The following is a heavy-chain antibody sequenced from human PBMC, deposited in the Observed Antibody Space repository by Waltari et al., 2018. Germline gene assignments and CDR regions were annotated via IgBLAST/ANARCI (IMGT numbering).Heavy chain of an antibody. CDR1: GFTFSDHY. CDR2: TRNKANRYTT. D-gene: IGHD3-10*01. CDR3: ARVKGGSGMGYFDY. V-gene: IGHV3-72*01. J-gene: IGHJ4*02. Sequence: EVQLVESGGGLVQPGGSLRLSCAASGFTFSDHYMDWVRQAPGKGLEWVGRTRNKANRYTTEYAAAVKGRFTISRDDSKNSLYLQMNSLKTEDTAVYYCARVKGGSGMGYFDYWGQGTLVTVSS.